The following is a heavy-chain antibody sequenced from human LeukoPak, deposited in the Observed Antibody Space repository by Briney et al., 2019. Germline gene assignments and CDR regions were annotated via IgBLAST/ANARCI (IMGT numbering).Heavy chain of an antibody. CDR2: IYSNGVT. Sequence: GGSLRLSCAASGFTVSNNYMIWVRQAPGKGLEWVSLIYSNGVTNYADSVKGRFTISRDSSKNTLYLQMNSVRAEDTAVYYCARDADLYPFMYGMDVWGQGTTVTVSS. V-gene: IGHV3-53*01. CDR3: ARDADLYPFMYGMDV. D-gene: IGHD3-16*01. CDR1: GFTVSNNY. J-gene: IGHJ6*02.